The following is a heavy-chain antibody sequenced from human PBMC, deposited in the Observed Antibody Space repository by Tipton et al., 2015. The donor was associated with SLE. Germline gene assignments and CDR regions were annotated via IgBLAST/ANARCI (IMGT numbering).Heavy chain of an antibody. CDR3: AKDSGDYDFGQDP. Sequence: TLSLTCTVSAGSISNYYWSWIRQPAGKGLEWIGRVFVSGVTNYNPSLKSRVTISIDTSKNQFSLKLTSVTAADTAVYYCAKDSGDYDFGQDPWGRGTLVTVSS. D-gene: IGHD3-3*01. CDR2: VFVSGVT. CDR1: AGSISNYY. V-gene: IGHV4-4*07. J-gene: IGHJ5*02.